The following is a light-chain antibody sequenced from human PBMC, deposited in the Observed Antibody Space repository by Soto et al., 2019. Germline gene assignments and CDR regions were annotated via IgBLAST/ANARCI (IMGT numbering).Light chain of an antibody. CDR1: SSNIGAGYD. V-gene: IGLV1-40*01. CDR3: QSYDSSLSGYFV. CDR2: GNS. Sequence: QSVLTQPPSVSGAPGQRVTISCTGSSSNIGAGYDVHWYQQLPGTAPKLLIYGNSNRPSGTPDRFSGSKSGTSASLAITGLQAEDEADYCCQSYDSSLSGYFVFGTGTKLTVL. J-gene: IGLJ1*01.